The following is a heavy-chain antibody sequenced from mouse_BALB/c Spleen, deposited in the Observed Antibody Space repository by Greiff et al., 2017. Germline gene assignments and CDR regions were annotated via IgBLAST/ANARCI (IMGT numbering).Heavy chain of an antibody. J-gene: IGHJ4*01. V-gene: IGHV1-80*01. CDR1: GYTFTSYW. CDR3: ARGDRYYAMDY. D-gene: IGHD3-3*01. CDR2: IYPGDGDT. Sequence: QVQLQQPGAELVRPGASVKLSCKASGYTFTSYWINWVKQRPGQGLEWIGQIYPGDGDTNYNGKFKGKATLTADKSSSTAYMQLSSLTSEDSAVYFCARGDRYYAMDYWGQGTSVTVSS.